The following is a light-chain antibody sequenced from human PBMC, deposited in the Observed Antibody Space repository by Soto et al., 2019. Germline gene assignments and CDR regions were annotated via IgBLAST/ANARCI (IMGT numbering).Light chain of an antibody. Sequence: DIELTQTPLSQSVTPGQPASISCKSSQSLLQSDGKTYLYWYLQRPGQPPELLIYEGSKRFSGVPGRFSGSGSGTDFTLKISGVEAEDVGTYYCMQSTPFPRTFGPGTKLEIK. CDR1: QSLLQSDGKTY. V-gene: IGKV2D-29*01. CDR2: EGS. J-gene: IGKJ2*01. CDR3: MQSTPFPRT.